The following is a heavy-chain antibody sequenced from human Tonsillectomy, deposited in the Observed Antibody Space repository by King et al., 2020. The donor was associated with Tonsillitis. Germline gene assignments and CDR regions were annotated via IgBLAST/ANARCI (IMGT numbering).Heavy chain of an antibody. CDR1: GFTFSTYG. Sequence: VQLVESGGGVVQPGGSLRLSCTASGFTFSTYGMHWVRQAPGKGLEWVACIWYDGNNKYYADSVKGRFTISRDNSKNTLYLQMHSLRAEDTAMYYCAKVVTTHYCYDMDVWGQGTTFTVSS. CDR3: AKVVTTHYCYDMDV. V-gene: IGHV3-30*02. D-gene: IGHD4-17*01. J-gene: IGHJ6*02. CDR2: IWYDGNNK.